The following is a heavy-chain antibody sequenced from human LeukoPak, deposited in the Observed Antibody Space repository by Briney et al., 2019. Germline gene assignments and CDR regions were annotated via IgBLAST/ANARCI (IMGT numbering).Heavy chain of an antibody. CDR2: ISSSHYI. CDR1: GFTFSNYN. V-gene: IGHV3-21*04. Sequence: TGGSLRLSCAASGFTFSNYNMNWVRQAPGKGLEWVSSISSSHYIYYADSVKGRFTISRDNSKNTLYLLMKSLRAEDTAIYYCAKSHRGSCSTTTCYDEGDYWGQGTLVTVSS. J-gene: IGHJ4*02. D-gene: IGHD2-2*01. CDR3: AKSHRGSCSTTTCYDEGDY.